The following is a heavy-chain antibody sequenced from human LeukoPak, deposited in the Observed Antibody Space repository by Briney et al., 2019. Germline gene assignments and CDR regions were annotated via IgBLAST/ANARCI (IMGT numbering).Heavy chain of an antibody. CDR2: IYYSGST. Sequence: SETLSLTCTVSGGSISSYYWSWIRQPPGKGLEWIGYIYYSGSTNYNPSLKSRVTISVDTSKNQFSLKLSSVTAADTAVYYCARDNVLRFLEWLPPDAFDIWGQGTMVTVSS. CDR3: ARDNVLRFLEWLPPDAFDI. V-gene: IGHV4-59*01. J-gene: IGHJ3*02. CDR1: GGSISSYY. D-gene: IGHD3-3*01.